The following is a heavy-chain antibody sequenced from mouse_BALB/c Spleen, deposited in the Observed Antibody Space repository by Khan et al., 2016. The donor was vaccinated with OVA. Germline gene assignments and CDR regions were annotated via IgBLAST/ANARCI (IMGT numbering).Heavy chain of an antibody. Sequence: EVQLQESGPGLVKPSQSLSLTCTVTGYSITSDYAWNWIRQFPGNKLEWMAYITYSGSTGYNPSLKVRISITRDSSKNQFFLQLNSVTTEDTATYYCARDYGSSYLFFDYWGQGTTLTVS. CDR3: ARDYGSSYLFFDY. CDR2: ITYSGST. J-gene: IGHJ2*01. D-gene: IGHD1-1*01. CDR1: GYSITSDYA. V-gene: IGHV3-2*02.